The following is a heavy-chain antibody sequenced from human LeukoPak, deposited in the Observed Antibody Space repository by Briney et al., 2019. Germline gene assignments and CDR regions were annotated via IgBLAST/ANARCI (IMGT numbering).Heavy chain of an antibody. J-gene: IGHJ5*02. V-gene: IGHV4-61*02. CDR1: GGSISSGSYY. CDR2: IYTSGST. CDR3: ARDENGYVWGSFRA. Sequence: SETLSLTCTVSGGSISSGSYYWSWIRQPAGKGLEWIGRIYTSGSTNYNPSLKSRVTISVDTSKNQFSLKLSSVTAADTAVYYCARDENGYVWGSFRAWGQGTLVTVSS. D-gene: IGHD3-16*02.